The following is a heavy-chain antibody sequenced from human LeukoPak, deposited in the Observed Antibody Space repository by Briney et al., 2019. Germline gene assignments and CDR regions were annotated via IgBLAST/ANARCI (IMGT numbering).Heavy chain of an antibody. CDR1: GGSISSYY. J-gene: IGHJ4*02. V-gene: IGHV4-59*08. CDR3: ARGAGAGYNLQPFDY. D-gene: IGHD5-24*01. CDR2: IYYSGST. Sequence: SETLSLTCTVSGGSISSYYWSCIRHPPGKGLEWIGYIYYSGSTKYNPSLKSRVSISVDTSKNQFSLKLSSVTAADTAVYYCARGAGAGYNLQPFDYWGQGTLVTVSS.